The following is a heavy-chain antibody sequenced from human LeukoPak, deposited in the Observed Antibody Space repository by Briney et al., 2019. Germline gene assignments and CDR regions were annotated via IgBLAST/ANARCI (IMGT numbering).Heavy chain of an antibody. J-gene: IGHJ6*02. V-gene: IGHV5-51*01. D-gene: IGHD6-19*01. CDR3: ARHYSSGWYGTTPYYYGMDV. CDR2: IYPGDSDT. CDR1: GYSFTSYW. Sequence: GESLQISCKGSGYSFTSYWIGWVRQMPGKGLEWMGIIYPGDSDTRYSPSFQGQVTISADKSISTAYLQWSSLKASDTAMYYCARHYSSGWYGTTPYYYGMDVWGQGTTVTVSS.